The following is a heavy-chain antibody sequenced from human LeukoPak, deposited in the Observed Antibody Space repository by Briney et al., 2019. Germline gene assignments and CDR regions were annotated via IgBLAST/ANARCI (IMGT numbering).Heavy chain of an antibody. CDR1: GGSISSSGYY. J-gene: IGHJ6*03. CDR3: LGYQLPARYMDV. V-gene: IGHV4-39*01. CDR2: FYYTGST. Sequence: PSETLSLTCTVSGGSISSSGYYWGWIRQPPGKGLEWIGSFYYTGSTFYSPSLKSRVTISVDTSKNQFSLKLSSVTAADTAVYYCLGYQLPARYMDVWGKGTTVTVSS. D-gene: IGHD2-2*01.